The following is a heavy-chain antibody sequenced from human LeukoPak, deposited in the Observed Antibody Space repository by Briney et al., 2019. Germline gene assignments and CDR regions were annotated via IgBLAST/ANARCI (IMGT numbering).Heavy chain of an antibody. CDR2: INSDGSST. D-gene: IGHD6-19*01. J-gene: IGHJ6*03. CDR3: ARGGMYSSGWVYYYYYYMDV. V-gene: IGHV3-74*01. Sequence: GGSLRLSCAASGFTFSSYWMHWVRQAPGKGLVWVSRINSDGSSTSYADSVKGRFTISRDNAKNTLYLQMNSLRAEDTAVYYCARGGMYSSGWVYYYYYYMDVWGKGTTVTVSS. CDR1: GFTFSSYW.